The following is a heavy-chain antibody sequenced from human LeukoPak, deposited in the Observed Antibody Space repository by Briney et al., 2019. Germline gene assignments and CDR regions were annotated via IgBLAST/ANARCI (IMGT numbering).Heavy chain of an antibody. CDR3: ARETDYGDYIPVY. V-gene: IGHV4-39*02. Sequence: SETLSLTCTVSGGSISSSSYYWGWIRQPPGKGLEWIGSIYYSGSTYYNPSLKSRVTISVDTSKNQFSLKLSSVTAADTAVYYCARETDYGDYIPVYWGQGTLVTVSS. D-gene: IGHD4-17*01. CDR2: IYYSGST. CDR1: GGSISSSSYY. J-gene: IGHJ4*02.